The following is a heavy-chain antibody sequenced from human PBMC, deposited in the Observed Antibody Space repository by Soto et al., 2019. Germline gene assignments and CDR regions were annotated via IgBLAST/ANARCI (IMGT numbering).Heavy chain of an antibody. CDR2: ISGYNGKT. CDR1: GYTFSSYG. V-gene: IGHV1-18*01. CDR3: SRGGFAPAWEMDDF. Sequence: QVQLVQSGAEVKKPGASVKVSCKASGYTFSSYGITSVRQAPGQGLEWMGWISGYNGKTNYARHLQGRVTLTTDTSTSTAYMELRSLRSNDTAIYYCSRGGFAPAWEMDDFWGQGTLVTVSS. D-gene: IGHD1-26*01. J-gene: IGHJ4*02.